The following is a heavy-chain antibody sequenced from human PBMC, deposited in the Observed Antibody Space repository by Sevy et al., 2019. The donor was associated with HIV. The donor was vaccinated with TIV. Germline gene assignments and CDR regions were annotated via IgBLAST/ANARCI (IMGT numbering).Heavy chain of an antibody. D-gene: IGHD6-13*01. J-gene: IGHJ6*02. CDR3: ARDAGIAAASPIRGDGMDV. Sequence: ASVKVSCKASGYTFTGCYMHWVRQAPGQGLEWMGWINPNSGGTNYAQKFQGRVTMTRDTSISTAYMELSRLRSDDTAVYYCARDAGIAAASPIRGDGMDVWGQGTTVTVSS. CDR2: INPNSGGT. CDR1: GYTFTGCY. V-gene: IGHV1-2*02.